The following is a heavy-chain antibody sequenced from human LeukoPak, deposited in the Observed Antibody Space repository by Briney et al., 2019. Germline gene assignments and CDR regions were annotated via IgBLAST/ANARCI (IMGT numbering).Heavy chain of an antibody. CDR1: GGSLSGYY. CDR3: AREGLRNVHNPLGY. V-gene: IGHV4-34*01. D-gene: IGHD5-24*01. CDR2: IKQSERT. Sequence: PSETLSLTCAVYGGSLSGYYWTWIRQPPGKGLEWMGEIKQSERTNYNPSLKSRVTISINTSKNQFSLKLTSVTAADTAVYYCAREGLRNVHNPLGYWGQGTLVTVPS. J-gene: IGHJ4*02.